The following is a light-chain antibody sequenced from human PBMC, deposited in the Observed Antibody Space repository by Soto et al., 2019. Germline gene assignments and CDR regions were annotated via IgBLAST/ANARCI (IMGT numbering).Light chain of an antibody. J-gene: IGKJ4*01. CDR2: MGS. CDR1: QSLLHSNGYNY. Sequence: DIVMTQSPLSLPVTPGEPASISCRSSQSLLHSNGYNYLGWYLQKPGQSPQLLIYMGSSRASGVPDRFSGNGSGRDFTLKISRVEAEDVGVYYCMQALQTPLTFGGGTNVEIK. CDR3: MQALQTPLT. V-gene: IGKV2-28*01.